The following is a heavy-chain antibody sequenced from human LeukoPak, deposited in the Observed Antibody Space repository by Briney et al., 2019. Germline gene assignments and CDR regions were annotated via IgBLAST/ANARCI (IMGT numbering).Heavy chain of an antibody. Sequence: PGGSLRLSSAASGFTFSSYSMNWVRQAPGKGLEWVSSISSSSSYIYYADSVKGRFTISRDNAKNSLYLQMNSLRAEDTAVYYCARDLRSEQRRGFDYWGQGTLVTVSS. CDR2: ISSSSSYI. CDR1: GFTFSSYS. D-gene: IGHD3-10*01. V-gene: IGHV3-21*01. J-gene: IGHJ4*02. CDR3: ARDLRSEQRRGFDY.